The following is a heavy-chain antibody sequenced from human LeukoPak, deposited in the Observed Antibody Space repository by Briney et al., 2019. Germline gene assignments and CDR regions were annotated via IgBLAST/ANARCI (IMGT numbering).Heavy chain of an antibody. V-gene: IGHV3-21*01. CDR3: ARDRRIAVAGTDFDY. CDR2: ISSSSSYI. D-gene: IGHD6-19*01. J-gene: IGHJ4*02. Sequence: GGSLRLSCAVSGFTFSDYYMSWVRQAPGKGLEWVSSISSSSSYIYYADSVKGRFTISRDNAKNSLYLQMNSLRAEDTAVYYCARDRRIAVAGTDFDYWGQGTLVTVSS. CDR1: GFTFSDYY.